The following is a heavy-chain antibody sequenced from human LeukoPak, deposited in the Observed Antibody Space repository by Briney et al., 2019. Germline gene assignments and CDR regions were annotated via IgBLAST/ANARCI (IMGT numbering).Heavy chain of an antibody. V-gene: IGHV3-30*02. CDR2: IRYDGSNK. J-gene: IGHJ4*02. D-gene: IGHD6-6*01. Sequence: SGGSLRLSCAAAGLTFSNYGMHWVRQAPGKGLEWVAFIRYDGSNKYYADSVKGRFTISRDSSKNTLYLQMNSLRAEDTAVYYCAKDLSYSSSPGYWGQGTLVTVSS. CDR1: GLTFSNYG. CDR3: AKDLSYSSSPGY.